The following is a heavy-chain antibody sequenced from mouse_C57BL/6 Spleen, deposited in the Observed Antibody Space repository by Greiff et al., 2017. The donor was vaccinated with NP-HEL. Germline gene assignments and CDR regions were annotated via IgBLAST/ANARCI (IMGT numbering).Heavy chain of an antibody. CDR2: IYPGDGDT. J-gene: IGHJ4*01. V-gene: IGHV1-82*01. Sequence: VQLQQSGPELVKPGASVKISCKASGYAFSSSWMNWVKQRPGKGLEWIGRIYPGDGDTNYNGKFKGKATLTADKSSSTAYMQLSSLTSEDSAVYFWASPGSSYDYAMDYWGQGTSVTVSS. CDR1: GYAFSSSW. D-gene: IGHD1-1*01. CDR3: ASPGSSYDYAMDY.